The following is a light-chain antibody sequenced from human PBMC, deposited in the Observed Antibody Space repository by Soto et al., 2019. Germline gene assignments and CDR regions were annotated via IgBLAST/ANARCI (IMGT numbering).Light chain of an antibody. CDR1: QSVSSIY. CDR3: QHYGNSRWT. J-gene: IGKJ1*01. Sequence: EIVMTQSPATLSVSPGERATLSCRASQSVSSIYLAWYQQKPGQAPRLLIYGVSSRAPGIPERFSGSGSGTEFTLTTSRLEPEDFAVYYCQHYGNSRWTFGQGTKVDIK. V-gene: IGKV3-20*01. CDR2: GVS.